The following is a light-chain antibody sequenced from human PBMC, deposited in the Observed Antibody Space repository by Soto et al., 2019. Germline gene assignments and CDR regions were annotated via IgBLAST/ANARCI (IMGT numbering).Light chain of an antibody. CDR2: DAS. V-gene: IGKV3D-20*01. J-gene: IGKJ2*01. Sequence: ETVLTQSPATLSLSPGDRATLSCGASQSVSSRYLAWYQQKPGLAPRLLIYDASTRATGIPDRFSGSGSGIDFSRIISRLEPEDFAMNYCQQYGNFPPNTFVQMTKLETK. CDR3: QQYGNFPPNT. CDR1: QSVSSRY.